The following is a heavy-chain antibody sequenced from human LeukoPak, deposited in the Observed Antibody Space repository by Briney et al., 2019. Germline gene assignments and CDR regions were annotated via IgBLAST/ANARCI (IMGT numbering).Heavy chain of an antibody. Sequence: GGSLRLSCAASGFTFSSYGMHWVRQAPGKGLEWVAVIWYDGSNKYYADSVKGRFTISRDNSKNTLYLQMNSLRAEDTAVYYCARDCSSRDYYYYGMDVWGQGTTVTVSS. V-gene: IGHV3-33*01. CDR3: ARDCSSRDYYYYGMDV. D-gene: IGHD2-2*01. CDR2: IWYDGSNK. J-gene: IGHJ6*02. CDR1: GFTFSSYG.